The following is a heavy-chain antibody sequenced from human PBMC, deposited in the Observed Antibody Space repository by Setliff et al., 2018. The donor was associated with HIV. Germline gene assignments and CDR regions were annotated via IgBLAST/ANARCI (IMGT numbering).Heavy chain of an antibody. CDR2: IYACGST. CDR1: GGSFSSYH. V-gene: IGHV4-4*07. CDR3: ARHSDIAPRRTYFDY. Sequence: PSETLSLTCTVSGGSFSSYHWSWIRHRAGKGLEWIGHIYACGSTKYNPSLESRVTMSVDTSRTKFSLKLRSVPAADTAVYYCARHSDIAPRRTYFDYWGQGTLVTVSS. D-gene: IGHD6-6*01. J-gene: IGHJ4*02.